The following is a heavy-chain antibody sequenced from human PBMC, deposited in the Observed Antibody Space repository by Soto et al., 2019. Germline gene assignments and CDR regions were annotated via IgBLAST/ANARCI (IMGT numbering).Heavy chain of an antibody. Sequence: LRLSCAVSGTTSTDYGMHRVRQAPGKGLEWVSGVLGDNGQIGYADSVKGRFTSSRDNARHFLYLQMNSLTVEDTALYYCVKDMAPGGADVWGQGTAVTVSS. CDR2: VLGDNGQI. CDR3: VKDMAPGGADV. V-gene: IGHV3-9*02. D-gene: IGHD3-16*01. CDR1: GTTSTDYG. J-gene: IGHJ6*02.